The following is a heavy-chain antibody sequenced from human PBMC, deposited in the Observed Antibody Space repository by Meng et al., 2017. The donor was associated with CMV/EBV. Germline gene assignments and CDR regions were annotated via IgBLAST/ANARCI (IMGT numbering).Heavy chain of an antibody. CDR1: GGFSSSDD. CDR3: ARVLRWNGVIDY. CDR2: IYTSGST. Sequence: QVWLEESAPALANPSATLSPTCSVCGGFSSSDDWGCIRQPAGKGLVWIGRIYTSGSTNYNPSLKSRVTMSVDTSKNQFSLKLSSVTAADTAVYYCARVLRWNGVIDYWGQGTLVTVSS. J-gene: IGHJ4*02. V-gene: IGHV4-4*07. D-gene: IGHD4-23*01.